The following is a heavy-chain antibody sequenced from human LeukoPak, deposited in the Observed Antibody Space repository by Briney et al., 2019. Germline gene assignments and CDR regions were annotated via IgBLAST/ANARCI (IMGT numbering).Heavy chain of an antibody. D-gene: IGHD1-26*01. CDR2: IYYSGST. J-gene: IGHJ4*02. CDR3: ARHDSGSYPVDY. V-gene: IGHV4-59*08. CDR1: GGSISSYY. Sequence: PSETLSLTCTVSGGSISSYYWSWIRQPPGKGLEWIGYIYYSGSTNYNPSLKSRVTISVDTSKNQFSLKLSSVTAADTAVYYCARHDSGSYPVDYWGKGTLVTVSS.